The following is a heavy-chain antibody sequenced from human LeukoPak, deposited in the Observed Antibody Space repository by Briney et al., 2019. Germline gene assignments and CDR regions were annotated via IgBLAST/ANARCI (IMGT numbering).Heavy chain of an antibody. D-gene: IGHD4-23*01. CDR2: ITYTIGTL. CDR3: ARDLEVPGGNRLFDY. Sequence: PGGSLRLSCAPSGFTFSSYSMNWVRQAPGEGLEWISYITYTIGTLYYAASVKGRFTISRDNAKNSLYLQMSSLRAEDTAVYYCARDLEVPGGNRLFDYWGQGTLVTVSS. J-gene: IGHJ4*02. CDR1: GFTFSSYS. V-gene: IGHV3-48*01.